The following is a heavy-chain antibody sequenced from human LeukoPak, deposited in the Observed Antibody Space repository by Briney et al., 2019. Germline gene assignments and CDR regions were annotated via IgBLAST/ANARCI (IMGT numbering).Heavy chain of an antibody. D-gene: IGHD2-15*01. CDR2: IYYSGST. CDR3: ARTKVVDAFDI. CDR1: GGSISSSDYY. J-gene: IGHJ3*02. V-gene: IGHV4-39*07. Sequence: PSETLSLTCTVSGGSISSSDYYWGWIRQPPGKGLEWIGSIYYSGSTYYNPSLKSRVTISVDTSKNQFSLKLSSVTAADTAVYYCARTKVVDAFDIWGQGTMVTVSS.